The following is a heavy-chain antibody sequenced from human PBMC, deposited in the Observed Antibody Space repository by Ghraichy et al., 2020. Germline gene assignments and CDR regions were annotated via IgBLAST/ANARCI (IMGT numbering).Heavy chain of an antibody. V-gene: IGHV3-7*03. CDR3: AKDLGGYCSSITCLWDSYFDP. CDR2: IKQDGSAK. Sequence: GGTLRLSCAASGDTFSSYWRNWVRQAPGKGLEWIANIKQDGSAKNNVDSVKGRFTISRDNAKNSLYLQMNSLSADETGVYFCAKDLGGYCSSITCLWDSYFDPWGQGTMVTVSS. D-gene: IGHD2-2*03. CDR1: GDTFSSYW. J-gene: IGHJ5*02.